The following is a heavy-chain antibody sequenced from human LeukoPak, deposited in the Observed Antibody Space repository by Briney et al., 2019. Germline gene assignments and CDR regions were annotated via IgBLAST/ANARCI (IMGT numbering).Heavy chain of an antibody. CDR2: FDPEDGEK. CDR3: ATAVGASRQTSIFDY. D-gene: IGHD1-26*01. J-gene: IGHJ4*02. CDR1: GYTLTELS. Sequence: ASVKVSCKVSGYTLTELSMHWVRQAPGKGLEWMGGFDPEDGEKIYAQKFQGRVTMTEDTSTDTAYMELSSLRSEDTAVYYCATAVGASRQTSIFDYWGQGTLVTVSS. V-gene: IGHV1-24*01.